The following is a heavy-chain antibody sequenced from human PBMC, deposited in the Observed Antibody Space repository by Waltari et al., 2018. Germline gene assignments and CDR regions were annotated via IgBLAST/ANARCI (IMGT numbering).Heavy chain of an antibody. CDR3: ARVGVHPNPYFFYGMDV. CDR1: GFTFTIYS. V-gene: IGHV3-21*02. D-gene: IGHD3-16*01. Sequence: EVQLVESGGGLVKPGGSLRLSCAASGFTFTIYSMNWLRLAPGKGLEWVSSISGSSDYIHYADSVKGRFTMSRDNAKNSLFLLMDSLRVEDSAIYYCARVGVHPNPYFFYGMDVWGQGTTVSVSS. CDR2: ISGSSDYI. J-gene: IGHJ6*02.